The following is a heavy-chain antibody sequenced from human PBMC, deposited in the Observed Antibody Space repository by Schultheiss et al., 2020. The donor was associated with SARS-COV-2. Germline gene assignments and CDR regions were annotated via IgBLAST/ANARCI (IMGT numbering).Heavy chain of an antibody. CDR1: GFTFSSYA. CDR3: VRRLSEGGGLLIDY. V-gene: IGHV3-23*01. Sequence: GGSLRLSCAASGFTFSSYAMSWVRQAPGKGLEWVSTITGSGSGTYYADSVKGRFTISRDNSRNTLYLQMNSLSAGDTAVYYCVRRLSEGGGLLIDYWGQGTLVTVSS. D-gene: IGHD3/OR15-3a*01. J-gene: IGHJ4*02. CDR2: ITGSGSGT.